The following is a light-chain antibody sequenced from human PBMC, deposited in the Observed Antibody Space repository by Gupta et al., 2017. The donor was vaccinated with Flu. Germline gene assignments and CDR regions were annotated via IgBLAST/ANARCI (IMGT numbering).Light chain of an antibody. CDR2: GAS. J-gene: IGKJ4*01. CDR3: QQYGSSPLT. Sequence: EIVLTQSPCTPSLSAGDCATLSCRASQSVSSSYLAWYQQTPGQAPRLLIYGASGGSGTDFTLTISRLEPEDFAVYYCQQYGSSPLTFGGGTKVEIK. V-gene: IGKV3-20*01. CDR1: QSVSSSY.